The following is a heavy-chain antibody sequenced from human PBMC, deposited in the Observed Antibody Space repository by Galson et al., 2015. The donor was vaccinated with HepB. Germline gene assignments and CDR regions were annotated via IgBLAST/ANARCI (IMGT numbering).Heavy chain of an antibody. J-gene: IGHJ4*02. Sequence: SLRLSCAASGFTFSSYGMHWVRQAPGKGLEWVAFIRYDGSNKYYADSVKGRFTLSRDSSKNTLYLQMNSLRAEDTAVYYCAKDPATSTAMGHDYWGQGTLVTVSS. CDR1: GFTFSSYG. V-gene: IGHV3-30*02. CDR3: AKDPATSTAMGHDY. CDR2: IRYDGSNK. D-gene: IGHD5-18*01.